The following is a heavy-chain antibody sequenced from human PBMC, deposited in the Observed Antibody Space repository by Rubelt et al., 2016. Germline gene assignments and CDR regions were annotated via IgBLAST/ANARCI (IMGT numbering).Heavy chain of an antibody. Sequence: QATGEGLEWVSFIGGSGGSTNYADSVKGRFTISRDNSKNTLSLQMNSLRAEDTAVYYCVKELGHYFGLDVWGQGTTVSVAS. V-gene: IGHV3-23*01. J-gene: IGHJ6*02. D-gene: IGHD7-27*01. CDR3: VKELGHYFGLDV. CDR2: IGGSGGST.